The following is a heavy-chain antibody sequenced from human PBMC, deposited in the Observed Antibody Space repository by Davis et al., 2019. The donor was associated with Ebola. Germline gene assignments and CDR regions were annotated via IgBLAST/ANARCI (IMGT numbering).Heavy chain of an antibody. D-gene: IGHD4-17*01. CDR3: ARGPTVTTDYGMDV. V-gene: IGHV3-23*01. J-gene: IGHJ6*02. CDR1: GFTFSSYA. CDR2: ISGSGGST. Sequence: GESLKISCAASGFTFSSYAMSWVRQAPGKGLEWVSAISGSGGSTYYADSVKGRFTISRDNSKNTLYLQMNSLRAEDTAVYYCARGPTVTTDYGMDVWGQGTTVTVSS.